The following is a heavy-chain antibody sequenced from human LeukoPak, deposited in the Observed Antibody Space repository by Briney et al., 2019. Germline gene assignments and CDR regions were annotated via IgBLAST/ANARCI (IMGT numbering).Heavy chain of an antibody. Sequence: QAGGSLRLSCAASGFRFSDYAMNWVRQAPGKGLEWVSHIGVGGATEYYGDSVRGRFTISRDDAKNSVFLHMHSLRAEDTAVYYCARGYRLYYMDVWGKGTTVTISS. CDR2: IGVGGATE. J-gene: IGHJ6*03. D-gene: IGHD2-15*01. CDR1: GFRFSDYA. V-gene: IGHV3-48*01. CDR3: ARGYRLYYMDV.